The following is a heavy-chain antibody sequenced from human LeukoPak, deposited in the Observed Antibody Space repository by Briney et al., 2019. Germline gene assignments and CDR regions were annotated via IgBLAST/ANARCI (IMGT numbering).Heavy chain of an antibody. CDR2: ISNTGRAT. CDR1: GFVFSDYG. J-gene: IGHJ5*02. V-gene: IGHV3-23*01. CDR3: AHQVPPNDEFFDH. Sequence: GGSLRLSCAASGFVFSDYGMHWVRQAPGEGLEWLSGISNTGRATDYADSIKGRFTISRDNSKNTVFLQMNSLRAEDTAEYFCAHQVPPNDEFFDHWGQGTLVTVSS.